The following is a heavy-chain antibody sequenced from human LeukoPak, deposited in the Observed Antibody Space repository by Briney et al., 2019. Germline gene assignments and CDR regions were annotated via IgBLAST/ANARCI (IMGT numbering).Heavy chain of an antibody. CDR1: GYTFTSYY. V-gene: IGHV1-46*01. D-gene: IGHD4-11*01. CDR3: ARARGDSNYVSAFDI. Sequence: ASVKVSCKASGYTFTSYYMHWVRQAPGQGLEWMGIINPSGGSTSYAQKFQGRVTMTRDTSTSIVYMELSSLRSEDTAVYYCARARGDSNYVSAFDIWGQGTMVTVSS. J-gene: IGHJ3*02. CDR2: INPSGGST.